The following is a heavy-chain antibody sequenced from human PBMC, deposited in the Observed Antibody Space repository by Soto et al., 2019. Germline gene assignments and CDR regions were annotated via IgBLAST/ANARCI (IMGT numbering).Heavy chain of an antibody. Sequence: QVQLVESGGGLVKPGASLRLSCAASGFTFSDYNMSWIRQAPGKGLEWVSYISSSGSTIYYADSVKGRFTISRDNAKNPLYLEMNSLRAEGTGVDYCARDLLFKGCPGGFDYWGQGTLGTVSS. CDR3: ARDLLFKGCPGGFDY. V-gene: IGHV3-11*01. CDR1: GFTFSDYN. J-gene: IGHJ4*02. D-gene: IGHD2-21*01. CDR2: ISSSGSTI.